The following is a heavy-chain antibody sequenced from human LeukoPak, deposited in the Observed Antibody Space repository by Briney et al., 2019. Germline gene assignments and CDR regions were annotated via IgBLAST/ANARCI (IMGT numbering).Heavy chain of an antibody. D-gene: IGHD3-22*01. CDR3: ARDQVGHDSSDYCFDY. CDR1: GGSISSSSYY. J-gene: IGHJ4*02. V-gene: IGHV4-39*07. Sequence: PSETLSLTCTVSGGSISSSSYYWGWIRQPPGKGLEWIGSIYYSGNTYYNPSLKSRVTISVDTSKNQFSLKLSSVTAADTAVYYCARDQVGHDSSDYCFDYWGQGTLVTVSS. CDR2: IYYSGNT.